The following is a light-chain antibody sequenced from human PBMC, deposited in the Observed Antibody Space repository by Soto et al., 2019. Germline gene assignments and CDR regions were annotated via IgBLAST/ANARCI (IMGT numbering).Light chain of an antibody. V-gene: IGLV2-14*01. CDR2: DAS. CDR1: SSDGGGYNY. J-gene: IGLJ2*01. Sequence: QSALTQPASVSGSPGQSITISCTGTSSDGGGYNYVSWYQQHPGKAPKLLIYDASNRPSGVSNRFSGSKSGNTASLTISGIQAEDEADYSCSSYTSSSTLVFGGGTKLTVL. CDR3: SSYTSSSTLV.